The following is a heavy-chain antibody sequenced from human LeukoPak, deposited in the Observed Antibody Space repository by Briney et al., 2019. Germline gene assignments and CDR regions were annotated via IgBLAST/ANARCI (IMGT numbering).Heavy chain of an antibody. CDR1: GFTFSSYG. CDR2: IRYDGSNK. J-gene: IGHJ6*03. CDR3: AKMVRYDYYYYMDV. Sequence: GGSLRLSCAASGFTFSSYGMHWVRQAPGKGLEWVAFIRYDGSNKYYADSVKGRFTISRDNSKNTLYLQMNSLRAEDTAVYYCAKMVRYDYYYYMDVWGKGTTVTVSS. D-gene: IGHD2-8*02. V-gene: IGHV3-30*02.